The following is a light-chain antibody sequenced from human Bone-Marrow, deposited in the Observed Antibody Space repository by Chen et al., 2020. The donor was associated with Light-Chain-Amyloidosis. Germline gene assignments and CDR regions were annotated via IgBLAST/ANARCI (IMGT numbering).Light chain of an antibody. Sequence: EIVMTQSPLALPVSPGEPACISCRSSQSLLRPNGYHYLDWYLQKPGLSPHLLISLCSTRASGVPDRCSGGHSGTGFTLKSGRVEASDVGVYYCMQPHQTPPTFGHGSLLEIQ. V-gene: IGKV2-28*01. CDR1: QSLLRPNGYHY. J-gene: IGKJ5*01. CDR3: MQPHQTPPT. CDR2: LCS.